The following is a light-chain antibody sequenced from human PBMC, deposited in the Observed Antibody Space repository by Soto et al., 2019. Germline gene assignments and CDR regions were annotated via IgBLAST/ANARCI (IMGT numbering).Light chain of an antibody. CDR3: QQYGSSPT. CDR1: QSLSSGY. V-gene: IGKV3-20*01. CDR2: DAS. J-gene: IGKJ1*01. Sequence: EIVLTQSPGTLSLSPGERVTLSCRASQSLSSGYLAWYQQKFGQAPRLLIYDASRRATGIPERFSGSGSGTDFTLTINRLEPEDFAVYYCQQYGSSPTFGLGTQV.